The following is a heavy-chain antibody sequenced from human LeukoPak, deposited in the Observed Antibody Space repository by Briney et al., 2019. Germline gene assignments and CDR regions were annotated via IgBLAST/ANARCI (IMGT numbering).Heavy chain of an antibody. J-gene: IGHJ5*02. Sequence: PSETLSLTCTVFGGSISGYYWSWIRQPPGKGLEWIGYLYYSGSTNYNPSLKSQVTISVDTSKNQFSLKLSSVTAADTAVYYCARDEDSAYGSGSYLSWGQGTLVTVSS. CDR2: LYYSGST. CDR1: GGSISGYY. CDR3: ARDEDSAYGSGSYLS. D-gene: IGHD3-10*01. V-gene: IGHV4-59*01.